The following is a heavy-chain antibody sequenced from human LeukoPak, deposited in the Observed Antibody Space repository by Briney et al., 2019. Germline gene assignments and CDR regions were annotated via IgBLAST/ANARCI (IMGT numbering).Heavy chain of an antibody. V-gene: IGHV3-30*02. J-gene: IGHJ6*03. CDR1: GFTFSSYG. Sequence: PGGSLRLSCAASGFTFSSYGMHWVRQAPGKGLEWVAFIRYDGSNKYYADSVKGRFTISRDNSKNTLYLQMNSLRAEDTAVYYCAKDPHYDSSGYYYYYYMDVWGKGTTVTVSS. CDR3: AKDPHYDSSGYYYYYYMDV. D-gene: IGHD3-22*01. CDR2: IRYDGSNK.